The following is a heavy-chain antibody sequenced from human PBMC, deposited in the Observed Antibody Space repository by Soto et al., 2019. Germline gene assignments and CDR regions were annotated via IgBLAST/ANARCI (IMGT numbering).Heavy chain of an antibody. CDR2: ISYDGSNK. CDR3: VGGQYYFDY. Sequence: QVQLVESGGGVVQPGRSLRLSCAASGFPFSSYGMHWVREAPGKGLEWVAVISYDGSNKYYADSVKGRFTISRDNSVSTRYLKMNGLRPEDTLLYHCVGGQYYFDYRGQRTLVTVS. D-gene: IGHD3-10*01. V-gene: IGHV3-30*03. J-gene: IGHJ4*02. CDR1: GFPFSSYG.